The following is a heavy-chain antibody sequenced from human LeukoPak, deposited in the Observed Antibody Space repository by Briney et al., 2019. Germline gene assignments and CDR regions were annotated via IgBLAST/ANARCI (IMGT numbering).Heavy chain of an antibody. Sequence: ASVKVSCKASGYTFTTYYIHWVRQAPGQGLEWMGWINTKSGDTKYAQKFQGRVTMTRDTSITTAYMELSRLISDDTAVYYCTRVPSSDSSYYLDYWGQGTLVTVSS. J-gene: IGHJ4*02. CDR2: INTKSGDT. CDR3: TRVPSSDSSYYLDY. V-gene: IGHV1-2*02. D-gene: IGHD3-22*01. CDR1: GYTFTTYY.